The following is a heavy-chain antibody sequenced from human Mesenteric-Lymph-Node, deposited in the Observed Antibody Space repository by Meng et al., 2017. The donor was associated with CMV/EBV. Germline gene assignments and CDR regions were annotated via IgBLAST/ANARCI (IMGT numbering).Heavy chain of an antibody. CDR1: GYTFTDFY. J-gene: IGHJ4*02. D-gene: IGHD6-19*01. CDR2: INPNSGGT. Sequence: ASVKVSCKASGYTFTDFYMHWVRQAPGQGLEWMGWINPNSGGTSYAQKFQGRVTMTRAPSISTAYMDLNSLTSDDTAVYYCARDPLQGGSGWGPVDCWGQGTLVTVSS. V-gene: IGHV1-2*02. CDR3: ARDPLQGGSGWGPVDC.